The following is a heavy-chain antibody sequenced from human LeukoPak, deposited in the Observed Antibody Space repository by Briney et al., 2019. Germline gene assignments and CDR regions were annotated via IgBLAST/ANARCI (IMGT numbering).Heavy chain of an antibody. CDR3: AREIFGSGSYPDS. V-gene: IGHV3-33*01. CDR2: IWHDGSHK. D-gene: IGHD3-10*01. J-gene: IGHJ4*02. Sequence: PGGSLRLSCAASGFAFNTYAMHWVRQAPGQGLEWVALIWHDGSHKFYSNSVRGQFTISRDNSKNTVSLQMNNLRPEDTAVYYCAREIFGSGSYPDSWGQGTLVTVSS. CDR1: GFAFNTYA.